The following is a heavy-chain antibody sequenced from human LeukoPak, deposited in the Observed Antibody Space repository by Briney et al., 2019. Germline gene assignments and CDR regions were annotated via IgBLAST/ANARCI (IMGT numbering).Heavy chain of an antibody. Sequence: SETLSLTCAVYGGSFSGYYWSWIRQPPGKGLEWIGEINHSGSTNYNPSLKSRVTISVDTSKNQFSLNLSSVTAADTAVYCCARETTGLARYFDYWGQGTLVTVSS. D-gene: IGHD4-17*01. J-gene: IGHJ4*02. CDR2: INHSGST. CDR3: ARETTGLARYFDY. CDR1: GGSFSGYY. V-gene: IGHV4-34*01.